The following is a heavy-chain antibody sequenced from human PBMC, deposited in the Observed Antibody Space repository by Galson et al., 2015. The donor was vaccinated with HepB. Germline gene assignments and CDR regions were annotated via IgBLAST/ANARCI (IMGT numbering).Heavy chain of an antibody. CDR1: GFTFSSYW. CDR3: ARSGDYYYGMDV. Sequence: SLRLSCAASGFTFSSYWMHWVRQAPGKGLVWVSRIDSDGSSTNYADSVKGRFTISRDNAKNTLYLQMNSLRAEDTAVYYCARSGDYYYGMDVWGQGTTVTVSS. CDR2: IDSDGSST. J-gene: IGHJ6*02. V-gene: IGHV3-74*01.